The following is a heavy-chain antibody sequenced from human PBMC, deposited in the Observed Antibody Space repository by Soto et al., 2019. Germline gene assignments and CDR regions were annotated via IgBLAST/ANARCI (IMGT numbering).Heavy chain of an antibody. D-gene: IGHD6-13*01. Sequence: QVQLQESGPGLVKPSETLSLTCTVSGGSVSSGSYYWSWIRQPPGKGLEWIGYIYYSGSTNYNPSLKSRVTISVDTCKNQFSLKLSSVTAADTAVYYCARVIAAAGSFDYWGQGTLVTVSS. J-gene: IGHJ4*02. CDR2: IYYSGST. CDR3: ARVIAAAGSFDY. CDR1: GGSVSSGSYY. V-gene: IGHV4-61*01.